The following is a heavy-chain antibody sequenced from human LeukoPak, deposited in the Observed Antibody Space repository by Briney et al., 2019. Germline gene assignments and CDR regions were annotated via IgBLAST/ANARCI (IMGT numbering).Heavy chain of an antibody. CDR3: ARDRCGDICFYGLDV. V-gene: IGHV3-23*01. J-gene: IGHJ6*02. D-gene: IGHD2-21*01. CDR1: GFTFNTYA. Sequence: PGGSLRLSCAASGFTFNTYAMSWVRQAPGKGLEWVSGVSGSGGNTYYADSVKGRFAISRDNSKNTLYLEMNSLRAEATAVYFCARDRCGDICFYGLDVWGQGTTVSVSS. CDR2: VSGSGGNT.